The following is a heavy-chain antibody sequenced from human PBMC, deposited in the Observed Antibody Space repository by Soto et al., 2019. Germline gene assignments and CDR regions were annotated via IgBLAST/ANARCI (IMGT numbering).Heavy chain of an antibody. CDR3: AAETISYDSSGYYLSVSRQFDY. Sequence: SETLSLTCTVSGGSISSYYWSWIRQPPGKGLEWIGYIYYSGSTNYNPSLKSRVTISVDTSKNQFSLKLSSVTAADTAVYYCAAETISYDSSGYYLSVSRQFDYWGQGTLVTSPQ. V-gene: IGHV4-59*01. J-gene: IGHJ4*02. CDR2: IYYSGST. CDR1: GGSISSYY. D-gene: IGHD3-22*01.